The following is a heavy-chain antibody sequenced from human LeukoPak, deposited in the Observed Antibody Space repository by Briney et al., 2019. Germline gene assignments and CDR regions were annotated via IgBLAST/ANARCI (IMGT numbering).Heavy chain of an antibody. J-gene: IGHJ4*02. D-gene: IGHD2-2*01. CDR1: GFTFTGHY. V-gene: IGHV1-2*02. Sequence: GASMKDSCKSSGFTFTGHYIHWVRQAPGQGLEWMGYIGPRNSAASYAEKFQGRVTMTRDTSLSTAYMELSRLTSDDTAVYYCAREGSDQLSKDFDYWGQGTLVTVSS. CDR2: IGPRNSAA. CDR3: AREGSDQLSKDFDY.